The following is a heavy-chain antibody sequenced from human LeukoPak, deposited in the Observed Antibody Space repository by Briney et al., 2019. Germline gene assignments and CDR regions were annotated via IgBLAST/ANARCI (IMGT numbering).Heavy chain of an antibody. V-gene: IGHV3-7*01. J-gene: IGHJ4*02. CDR1: GFTFSNYW. CDR2: INQDGSVK. D-gene: IGHD6-6*01. Sequence: GGSLRLSCGASGFTFSNYWMSWVRQAPGKGLEWVANINQDGSVKYYVDSVKGRFTISRDNAKNSVYLQVDSPRAEGTAVYCCARIGYSSSSFDYWGKGSLVTVSS. CDR3: ARIGYSSSSFDY.